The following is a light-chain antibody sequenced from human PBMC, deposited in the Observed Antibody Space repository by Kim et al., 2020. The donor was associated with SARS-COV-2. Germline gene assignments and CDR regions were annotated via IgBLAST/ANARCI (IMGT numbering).Light chain of an antibody. J-gene: IGLJ2*01. V-gene: IGLV1-47*01. CDR3: AVWDDRLSGL. CDR1: DTHIGSKY. CDR2: KNN. Sequence: PGQKVTISCSRSDTHIGSKYVYWYQQVPGTAPKLLIYKNNQRPSGGPDRGSAAKSGTSASLAISGLRSEEEADYYCAVWDDRLSGLFGGGTQLTV.